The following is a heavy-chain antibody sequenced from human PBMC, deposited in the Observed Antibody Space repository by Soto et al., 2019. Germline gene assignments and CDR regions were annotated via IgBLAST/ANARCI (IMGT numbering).Heavy chain of an antibody. CDR3: ASNSGVHSNFDY. D-gene: IGHD6-25*01. J-gene: IGHJ4*02. V-gene: IGHV1-69*13. Sequence: ASVKVSCKASGGTFSSYAISWVRQAPGQGLEWMGGIIPIFGTANYAQKFQGRVTITADESTSTAYMELSSLRSEDTAVYYCASNSGVHSNFDYWGQGTLVTVSS. CDR2: IIPIFGTA. CDR1: GGTFSSYA.